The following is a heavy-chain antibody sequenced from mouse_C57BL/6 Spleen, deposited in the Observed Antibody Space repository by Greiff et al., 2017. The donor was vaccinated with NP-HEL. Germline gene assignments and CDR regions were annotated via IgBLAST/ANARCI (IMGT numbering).Heavy chain of an antibody. J-gene: IGHJ2*01. D-gene: IGHD1-1*01. V-gene: IGHV1-80*01. CDR2: IYPGDGDT. CDR3: ARREITTVVEDY. CDR1: GYAFSSYW. Sequence: QVQLQQSGAELVKPGASVKISCKASGYAFSSYWMNWVKQRPGKGLEWIGQIYPGDGDTNYNGKFKGKATLTADKSSSTAYMQLSSLTSEDSAVYFCARREITTVVEDYWGQGTTLTVSS.